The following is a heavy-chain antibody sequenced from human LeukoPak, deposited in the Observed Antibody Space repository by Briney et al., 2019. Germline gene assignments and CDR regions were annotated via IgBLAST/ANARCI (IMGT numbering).Heavy chain of an antibody. Sequence: GGSLRLSFAASGFTFSNYGMHWVRQAPGKGLEWVAVIWYDGSNKYYADSVKGRFTISRDNSKNTLYLQMNSLRAEDTAVYYCAREDSSGYYSYWGQGTLVTVSS. D-gene: IGHD3-22*01. V-gene: IGHV3-33*01. CDR1: GFTFSNYG. CDR3: AREDSSGYYSY. CDR2: IWYDGSNK. J-gene: IGHJ4*02.